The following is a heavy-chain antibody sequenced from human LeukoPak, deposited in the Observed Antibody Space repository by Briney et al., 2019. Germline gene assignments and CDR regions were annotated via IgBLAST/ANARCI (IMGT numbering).Heavy chain of an antibody. Sequence: GGSLRLSCEASGFMFGNYGMHWVRQAPGQGLEWVALIWYDGSKKYYADSVKGRFTVSRDNSENTLYLQMNRLRADDTAVYYCARGLQPPVLYGMDVWGQGTTVTVSS. D-gene: IGHD4-11*01. CDR1: GFMFGNYG. J-gene: IGHJ6*02. V-gene: IGHV3-33*01. CDR3: ARGLQPPVLYGMDV. CDR2: IWYDGSKK.